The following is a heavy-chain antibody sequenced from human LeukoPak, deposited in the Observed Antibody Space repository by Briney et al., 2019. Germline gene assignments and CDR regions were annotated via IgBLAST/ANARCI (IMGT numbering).Heavy chain of an antibody. CDR3: ARGATVSPYYYYYGMDV. CDR1: GGSISSYY. Sequence: SETLSLTCTVSGGSISSYYWSWIRQPPGKGLEWIGHIYYSGSTNYNPSLKSRVTISVDTSKNQFSLKLSSVTAADTAVYYCARGATVSPYYYYYGMDVWGQGTTVTVSS. V-gene: IGHV4-59*01. CDR2: IYYSGST. D-gene: IGHD4-17*01. J-gene: IGHJ6*02.